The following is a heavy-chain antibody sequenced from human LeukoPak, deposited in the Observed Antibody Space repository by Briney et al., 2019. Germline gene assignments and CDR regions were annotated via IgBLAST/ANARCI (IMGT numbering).Heavy chain of an antibody. CDR1: GFTFRSYA. CDR3: AKSSDGYCGGDRPFDL. D-gene: IGHD2-21*02. J-gene: IGHJ4*02. Sequence: PGGFLRLSCAASGFTFRSYAMSWVRQAPGKGLEWVSAVSGSGGSTYYADSVKGRFTISRDNSKNTLFLQMNSLRAEDTAVYYCAKSSDGYCGGDRPFDLWREETVVTVSS. CDR2: VSGSGGST. V-gene: IGHV3-23*01.